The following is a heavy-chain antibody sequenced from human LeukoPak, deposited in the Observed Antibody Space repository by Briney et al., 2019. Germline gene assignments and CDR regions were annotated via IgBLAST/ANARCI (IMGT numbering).Heavy chain of an antibody. J-gene: IGHJ4*02. V-gene: IGHV4-39*01. D-gene: IGHD3-22*01. CDR2: IYYSGST. Sequence: KPSETLSLTCTVSGDSISSSSYYWGWIRQPPGKGLEWIGSIYYSGSTYYNPSLKSRVTISVDTSKNQFSLKLSSVNAADTAVYYCARFYYSDSSGYYPNWDYWGQGTLVTVSS. CDR1: GDSISSSSYY. CDR3: ARFYYSDSSGYYPNWDY.